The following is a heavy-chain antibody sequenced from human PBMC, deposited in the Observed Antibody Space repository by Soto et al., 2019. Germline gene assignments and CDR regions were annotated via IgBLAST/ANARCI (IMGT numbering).Heavy chain of an antibody. CDR3: ARVGYCSSTSCHNWFDP. J-gene: IGHJ5*02. CDR2: TYYRSKWYN. D-gene: IGHD2-2*01. CDR1: GDSVSSNSAA. V-gene: IGHV6-1*01. Sequence: SQTLSLTCDISGDSVSSNSAAWNWIRQSPSRGLEWLGRTYYRSKWYNDYAVSVKSRITINPDTSKNQFSLQLNSVTPEDTAVYYCARVGYCSSTSCHNWFDPWGQGTLVTVSS.